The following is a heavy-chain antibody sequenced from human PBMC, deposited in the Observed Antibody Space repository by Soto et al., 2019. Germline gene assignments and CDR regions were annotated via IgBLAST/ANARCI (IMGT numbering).Heavy chain of an antibody. CDR2: INHSGST. J-gene: IGHJ4*02. D-gene: IGHD3-10*01. CDR3: ARLSTSYGGYFDC. V-gene: IGHV4-34*01. CDR1: GGSFSGYY. Sequence: SETLSLTCAVYGGSFSGYYWSWIRQPPGKGLEWIGEINHSGSTNYNPSLKSRVTISIDTSKSQFSLKVSSVNAADTAVYYCARLSTSYGGYFDCWGQGTLVTVSS.